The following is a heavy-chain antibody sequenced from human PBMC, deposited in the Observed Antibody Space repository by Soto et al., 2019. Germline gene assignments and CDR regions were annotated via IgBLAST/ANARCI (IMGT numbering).Heavy chain of an antibody. D-gene: IGHD2-2*01. Sequence: SETLSLTCAVYGGSFSGYYWSWIRQPPGKGLEWIGEINHSGSTNYNPSLKSRVTISVDTSKNQFSLKLSSVTAADTAVYYCARLAAMPLVPYYYYMDVWGKGTTVTVSS. CDR2: INHSGST. V-gene: IGHV4-34*01. J-gene: IGHJ6*03. CDR1: GGSFSGYY. CDR3: ARLAAMPLVPYYYYMDV.